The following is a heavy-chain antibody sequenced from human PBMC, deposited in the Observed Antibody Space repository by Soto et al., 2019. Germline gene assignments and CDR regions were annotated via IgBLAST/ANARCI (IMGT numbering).Heavy chain of an antibody. CDR3: TSQMTTDYYYYGMDA. CDR1: GFTFGDYA. CDR2: IRSKAYGGTT. J-gene: IGHJ6*02. Sequence: GGSLRLSCTASGFTFGDYAMSWFRQAPGKGLEWVGFIRSKAYGGTTEYAASVKGRFTISRDDSKSIAYLQMNSLKTEDTAVYYCTSQMTTDYYYYGMDAWGQGTTVTVSS. D-gene: IGHD4-4*01. V-gene: IGHV3-49*03.